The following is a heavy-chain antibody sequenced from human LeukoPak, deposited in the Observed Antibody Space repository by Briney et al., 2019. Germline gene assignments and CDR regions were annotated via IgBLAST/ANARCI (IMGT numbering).Heavy chain of an antibody. D-gene: IGHD5-24*01. V-gene: IGHV3-23*01. Sequence: GGSLRLSCAASGFTFSSYAMSWVRQAPGKGLEWVSAISGSGGSTYYADSVKGRFTISRDNSKNTLYLQMNSLRAEDTAVYYCAKERDGYILGDYFDYWSQGTLVTVSS. CDR2: ISGSGGST. CDR1: GFTFSSYA. CDR3: AKERDGYILGDYFDY. J-gene: IGHJ4*02.